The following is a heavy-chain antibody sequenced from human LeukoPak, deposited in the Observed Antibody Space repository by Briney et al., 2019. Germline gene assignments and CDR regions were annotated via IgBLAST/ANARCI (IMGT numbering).Heavy chain of an antibody. CDR2: IKQDGSEK. D-gene: IGHD3-22*01. J-gene: IGHJ4*02. V-gene: IGHV3-7*01. Sequence: GGSLRLSCAASGFTFSSYWMSWVRQAPGKGLEWVANIKQDGSEKYYVDSVKGRFTISRDNAKNSLYLQMNSLRAEDTAVYYCARDQITYYYDSSGYYYGFWGQGTLVTVSS. CDR3: ARDQITYYYDSSGYYYGF. CDR1: GFTFSSYW.